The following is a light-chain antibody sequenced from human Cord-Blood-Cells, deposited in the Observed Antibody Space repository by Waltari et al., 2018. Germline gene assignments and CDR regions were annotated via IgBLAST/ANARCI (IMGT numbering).Light chain of an antibody. V-gene: IGLV1-44*01. CDR3: AAWDDSLNGVV. CDR1: SSNIGSNT. CDR2: SNN. Sequence: SVLTPPPSACGTPGQRVTISCSGSSSNIGSNTVNWYQQLPETAPKLLIYSNNQRPSGVPDRFSGSKSGTSASLAISGRQSEDEADYYCAAWDDSLNGVVFGGGTKLTVL. J-gene: IGLJ2*01.